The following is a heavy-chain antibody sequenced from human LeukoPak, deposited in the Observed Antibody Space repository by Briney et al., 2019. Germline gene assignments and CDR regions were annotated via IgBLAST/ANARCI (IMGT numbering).Heavy chain of an antibody. V-gene: IGHV4-59*08. J-gene: IGHJ6*03. CDR3: ARVPLWFGETRGLPYYYYYMDV. D-gene: IGHD3-10*01. CDR2: IYYSGST. Sequence: SETLSLTCTVSGGSISSYYWSWIRQPPGKGLEWIGYIYYSGSTNYNPSLKSRVTISVDTSKNQFSLKLSSVTAAATAVYYCARVPLWFGETRGLPYYYYYMDVWGKGTTVTVSS. CDR1: GGSISSYY.